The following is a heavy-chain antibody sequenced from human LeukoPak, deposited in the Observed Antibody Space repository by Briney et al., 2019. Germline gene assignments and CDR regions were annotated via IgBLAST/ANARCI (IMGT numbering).Heavy chain of an antibody. J-gene: IGHJ4*02. CDR3: ARDWGLVVVAAEFDY. D-gene: IGHD2-15*01. CDR1: GFTFSSYA. V-gene: IGHV3-30*04. Sequence: QPGGSLRLSCAASGFTFSSYAMHWVRQAPGKGLEWVAVISYDGSNKYYADSVKGRFTISRDNAKNSLYLQMNSLRAEDTAVYYCARDWGLVVVAAEFDYWGQGTLVTVSS. CDR2: ISYDGSNK.